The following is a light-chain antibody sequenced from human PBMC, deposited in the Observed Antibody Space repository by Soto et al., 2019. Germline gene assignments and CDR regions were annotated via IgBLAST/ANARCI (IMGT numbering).Light chain of an antibody. CDR3: QKHSNYPLT. J-gene: IGKJ4*01. V-gene: IGKV1-5*03. CDR2: KAS. CDR1: HHIDAW. Sequence: IQMTQFPSTLSASVGDMAPITCRASHHIDAWLAWYQQKPGKAPKVLFYKASILERGAPSRVSGSGSGTEFTLTISSLQPADSATYYGQKHSNYPLTVGGGTKVEIK.